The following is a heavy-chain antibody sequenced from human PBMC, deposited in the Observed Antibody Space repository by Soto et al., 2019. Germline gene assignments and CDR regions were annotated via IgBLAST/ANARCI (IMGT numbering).Heavy chain of an antibody. J-gene: IGHJ4*02. D-gene: IGHD6-6*01. Sequence: QVQLQESGPGLVKPSGTLSLTCAVSSGSISSSNWWSWVRQPPGKGLEWIGEIYHSGSTNYNPSLKSRVTISVDKSQNQFSLKLSSVTAANTAVYYCARAGGSSSGSYDCDYWGQGTLVTVAS. CDR3: ARAGGSSSGSYDCDY. CDR2: IYHSGST. V-gene: IGHV4-4*02. CDR1: SGSISSSNW.